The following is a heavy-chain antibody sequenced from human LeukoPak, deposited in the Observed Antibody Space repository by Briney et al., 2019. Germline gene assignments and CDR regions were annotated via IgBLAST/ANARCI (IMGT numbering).Heavy chain of an antibody. J-gene: IGHJ5*02. V-gene: IGHV4-61*02. CDR1: GGSISSGSYY. Sequence: SQTLSLTCTVSGGSISSGSYYWSWIRQPAGKGLEWIGRIYTSGSTNYNPSLNSRVTISADTSNNQFSLKLSSVTAADTAVYYCARHGGSGLDWFDPWGQGTLVTVSS. CDR3: ARHGGSGLDWFDP. CDR2: IYTSGST. D-gene: IGHD3-10*01.